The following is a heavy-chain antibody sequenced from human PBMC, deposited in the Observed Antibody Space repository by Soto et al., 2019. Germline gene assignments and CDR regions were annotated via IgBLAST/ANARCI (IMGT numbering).Heavy chain of an antibody. D-gene: IGHD2-15*01. Sequence: ASVKVSCKASGYTFTSYGISWVRQAPGQGLEWMGWIRAYNGNTNYAQKLQGRVTMTTDTSTSTAYMELRSLRSDDTAVYYCARARTLGYCSGGSCPHYYYYMDVWGKGTTVTVSS. V-gene: IGHV1-18*01. J-gene: IGHJ6*03. CDR3: ARARTLGYCSGGSCPHYYYYMDV. CDR2: IRAYNGNT. CDR1: GYTFTSYG.